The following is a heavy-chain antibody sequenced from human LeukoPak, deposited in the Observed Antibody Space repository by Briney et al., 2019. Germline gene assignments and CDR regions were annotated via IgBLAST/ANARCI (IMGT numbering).Heavy chain of an antibody. D-gene: IGHD5-18*01. V-gene: IGHV3-74*01. CDR1: GFTFSSYV. J-gene: IGHJ4*02. CDR3: ARDAPGNTALDY. Sequence: GGSLRLSCAASGFTFSSYVMHWVRQPPGKGLVWVSRINSDGSSTSYADSVKGRFTISRDNAKNTLYLQMNSLKVEDTALYYCARDAPGNTALDYWGQGSLVTVSS. CDR2: INSDGSST.